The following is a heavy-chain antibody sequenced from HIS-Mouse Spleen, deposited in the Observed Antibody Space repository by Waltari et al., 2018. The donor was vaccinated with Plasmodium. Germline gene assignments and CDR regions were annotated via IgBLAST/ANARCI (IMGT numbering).Heavy chain of an antibody. CDR2: INHSGST. D-gene: IGHD3-10*01. CDR1: GGSFSGYY. V-gene: IGHV4-34*01. Sequence: QVQLQQWGAGLLTPSETLSLTCAAHGGSFSGYYWSWIRQPPGKGLEWIGEINHSGSTNYNPSLKSRVTISVDTSKNQFSLKLSSVTAADTAVYYCASSGSGSYYYWGQGTLVTVSS. CDR3: ASSGSGSYYY. J-gene: IGHJ4*02.